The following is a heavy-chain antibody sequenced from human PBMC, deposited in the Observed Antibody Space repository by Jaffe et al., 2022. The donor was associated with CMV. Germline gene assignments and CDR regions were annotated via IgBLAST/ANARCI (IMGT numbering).Heavy chain of an antibody. Sequence: EVQLLESGGDLVQPGGSLRLSCAASGFAFGDYAMSWVRQAPGKRLEWVSGISGSASIIKYADSVKGRFTISRDNSKYTLYLQMNSLRAEDTAIYYCAKKGPYSDNWSMYFDFWGQGTLVTVSS. CDR2: ISGSASII. CDR3: AKKGPYSDNWSMYFDF. CDR1: GFAFGDYA. J-gene: IGHJ4*02. V-gene: IGHV3-23*01. D-gene: IGHD1-20*01.